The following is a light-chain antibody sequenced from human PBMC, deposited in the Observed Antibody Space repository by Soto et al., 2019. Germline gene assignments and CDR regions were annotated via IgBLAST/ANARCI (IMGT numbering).Light chain of an antibody. J-gene: IGLJ1*01. CDR3: AAWDDSLSGPTYV. CDR1: SSNIGSNY. Sequence: QSVLTQPPSASGTPGQRVTISCSGSSSNIGSNYVYWYQQLPGTAPKLLIYRNNQRPSGVPDRFSGSKSGTSASLAISGLRSEDEADYYCAAWDDSLSGPTYVFGTGTKRTVL. CDR2: RNN. V-gene: IGLV1-47*01.